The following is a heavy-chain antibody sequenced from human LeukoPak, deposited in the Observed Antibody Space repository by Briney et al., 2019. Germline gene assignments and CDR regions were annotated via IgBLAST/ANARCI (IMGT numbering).Heavy chain of an antibody. D-gene: IGHD3-22*01. CDR1: GGSISSYY. CDR3: ARSGHSSGYPGLFDY. J-gene: IGHJ4*02. CDR2: IYYSGST. Sequence: SETLSLTCTVSGGSISSYYWSWIRQPPGKGLEWIGYIYYSGSTNYNPSLKSRVTISVDTSKNQFSLKLSSVTAADTAVYYCARSGHSSGYPGLFDYWGQGTLVTVSS. V-gene: IGHV4-59*08.